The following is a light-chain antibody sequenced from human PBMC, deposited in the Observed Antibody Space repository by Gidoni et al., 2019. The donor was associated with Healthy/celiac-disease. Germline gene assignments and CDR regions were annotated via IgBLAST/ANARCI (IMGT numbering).Light chain of an antibody. CDR1: QSISRW. J-gene: IGKJ1*01. CDR2: DAS. CDR3: QPYNRYWT. V-gene: IGKV1-5*01. Sequence: DIQMTQSPSTLSASVGDRVTITCRASQSISRWLAWYQQKPGKAPKLLIYDASMLESGVPSRFRRRCSWAKFPPPLSRLQPYYFSTYFFQPYNRYWTFGQGTKVEIK.